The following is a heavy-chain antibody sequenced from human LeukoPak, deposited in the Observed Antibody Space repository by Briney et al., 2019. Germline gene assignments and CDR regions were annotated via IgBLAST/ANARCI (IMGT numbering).Heavy chain of an antibody. CDR3: ARESSTYYYDSSGYYSTGAFDI. CDR2: ISAYNGNT. J-gene: IGHJ3*02. CDR1: GYTFTSYG. D-gene: IGHD3-22*01. V-gene: IGHV1-18*01. Sequence: ASVKVSCKASGYTFTSYGISWVRQAPGQGLEWMGWISAYNGNTNYAQKLQGRVTMTTDTSTSTAYMELRSLRSDDTAVYYCARESSTYYYDSSGYYSTGAFDIWGQGTMVTVFS.